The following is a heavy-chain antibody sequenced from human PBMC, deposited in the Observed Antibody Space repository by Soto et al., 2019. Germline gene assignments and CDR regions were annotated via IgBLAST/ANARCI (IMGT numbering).Heavy chain of an antibody. CDR2: INAGNGNT. D-gene: IGHD3-3*01. CDR3: ARGESFQLLAHY. V-gene: IGHV1-3*01. CDR1: GYTFTSYA. J-gene: IGHJ4*02. Sequence: QVQLVQSGAEVKKPGASVKVSCKASGYTFTSYAMHWVRQAPGQRLEWMGWINAGNGNTKYSQKFQGRVTITRDPSASTAYMGLSSMRSEDTAVYYCARGESFQLLAHYWGQGTLVTVSS.